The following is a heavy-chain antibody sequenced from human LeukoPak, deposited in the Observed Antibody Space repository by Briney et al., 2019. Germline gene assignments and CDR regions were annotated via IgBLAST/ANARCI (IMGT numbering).Heavy chain of an antibody. CDR2: IYSSGTT. Sequence: SETLSLTCTVSGGSISTYHWSWLRQPPGKGLEWIGYIYSSGTTNYNPSLKSRVTISLDTAKNQFSLKLSSVTAADTAVYYCARQGSFGYWYFDLWGRGTLVTVSS. D-gene: IGHD3-10*01. CDR3: ARQGSFGYWYFDL. J-gene: IGHJ2*01. CDR1: GGSISTYH. V-gene: IGHV4-4*09.